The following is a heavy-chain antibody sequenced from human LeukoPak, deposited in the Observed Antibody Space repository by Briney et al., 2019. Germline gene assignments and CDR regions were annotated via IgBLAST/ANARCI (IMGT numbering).Heavy chain of an antibody. D-gene: IGHD3-3*01. CDR2: ISGSCGST. J-gene: IGHJ6*03. V-gene: IGHV3-23*01. Sequence: GGSLRLSCAASGFTFSSYAMSWVRQAPGKGLEWVSAISGSCGSTYYADSGKGRFTISRDNSKNTLYLQMNRLMAEETGVYYCARGEYDFWSGYYTHYYYYMDVWGKGTTVTVSS. CDR1: GFTFSSYA. CDR3: ARGEYDFWSGYYTHYYYYMDV.